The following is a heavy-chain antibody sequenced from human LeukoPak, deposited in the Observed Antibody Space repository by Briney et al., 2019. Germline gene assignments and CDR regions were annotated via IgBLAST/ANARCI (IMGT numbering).Heavy chain of an antibody. CDR1: GVSFSGYY. Sequence: SETLSLTCAVYGVSFSGYYWSWIRQPPGKGLEWIGEINHSGSNNYNPSLKSRVTISVDTSKNQFSLKLSSVTAADTAVYYCARGTMTTVTYYFDYWGQGTLVTVSS. J-gene: IGHJ4*02. D-gene: IGHD4-17*01. CDR2: INHSGSN. V-gene: IGHV4-34*01. CDR3: ARGTMTTVTYYFDY.